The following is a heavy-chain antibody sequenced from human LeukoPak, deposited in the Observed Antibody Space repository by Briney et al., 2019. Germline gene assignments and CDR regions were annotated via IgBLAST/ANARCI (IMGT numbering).Heavy chain of an antibody. CDR3: ARLWRGTRGYYYFMDV. J-gene: IGHJ6*03. D-gene: IGHD1-14*01. V-gene: IGHV4-59*12. Sequence: PSETLSLTCTVSGGSISSYYWSWIRQPPGKGLEWIGYIYYSGSTNYNPSLKSRVTISVDTSKNQFSLKLSSVTAADTAVYYCARLWRGTRGYYYFMDVWGKGTTVTISS. CDR2: IYYSGST. CDR1: GGSISSYY.